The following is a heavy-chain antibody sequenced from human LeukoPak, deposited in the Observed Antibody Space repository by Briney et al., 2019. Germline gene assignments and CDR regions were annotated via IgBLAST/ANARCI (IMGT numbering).Heavy chain of an antibody. CDR2: ISYDGGNK. Sequence: GRSLRLSCAASGFTFSSYAMHWVRQDPGKGLEWVAVISYDGGNKYYADSVKGRFTISRDNSKNTLYLQMNSLRAEDTAVYYCARVGEVVRGVGIDYWGQGTLVTVSS. CDR1: GFTFSSYA. V-gene: IGHV3-30*04. J-gene: IGHJ4*02. D-gene: IGHD3-10*01. CDR3: ARVGEVVRGVGIDY.